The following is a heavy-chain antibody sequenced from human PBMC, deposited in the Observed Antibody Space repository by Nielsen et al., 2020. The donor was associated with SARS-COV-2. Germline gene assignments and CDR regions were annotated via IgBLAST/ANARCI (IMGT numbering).Heavy chain of an antibody. V-gene: IGHV3-23*01. CDR2: ISGSGGST. Sequence: GESLKISCAASGFTFSSYAMSWVRQAPGKGLEWVSAISGSGGSTYYADSVRGRFTISRGNAKNSLYLQMNSLRDEDTAVYYCAGGWYKLGYWGQGTLVTVSS. CDR3: AGGWYKLGY. CDR1: GFTFSSYA. J-gene: IGHJ4*02. D-gene: IGHD6-19*01.